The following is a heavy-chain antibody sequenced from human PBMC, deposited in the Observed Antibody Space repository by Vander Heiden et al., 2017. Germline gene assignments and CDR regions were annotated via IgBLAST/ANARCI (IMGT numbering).Heavy chain of an antibody. Sequence: VQLVESGGGAVQPGRSRRLYCAASGFTFRSYGMHWVRQAPGKGLEWVAVIWYDGSNKYYAASVKVLFSFSRDNSKNTLYLLINSLRAEDTAVYYCARDRGAVSGAYYYYGKDFWGQGTPVTVSS. V-gene: IGHV3-33*01. CDR1: GFTFRSYG. CDR3: ARDRGAVSGAYYYYGKDF. J-gene: IGHJ6*02. CDR2: IWYDGSNK. D-gene: IGHD3-10*01.